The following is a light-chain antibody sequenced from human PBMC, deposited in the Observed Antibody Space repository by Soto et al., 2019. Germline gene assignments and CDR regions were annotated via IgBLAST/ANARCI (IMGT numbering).Light chain of an antibody. CDR1: QDITLY. J-gene: IGKJ2*01. CDR2: DVS. CDR3: QQYDSRPNT. Sequence: DIQMTQSPSSLSASVGDRVPITCQASQDITLYLNWYQHKPGKAPNLLIHDVSTLETGVPARFSGRGSGTTFTLTIINLQPEDVATYYCQQYDSRPNTFGQGTKVDIK. V-gene: IGKV1-33*01.